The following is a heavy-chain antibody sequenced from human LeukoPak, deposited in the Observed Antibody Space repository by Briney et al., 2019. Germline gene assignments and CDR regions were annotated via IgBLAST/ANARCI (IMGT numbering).Heavy chain of an antibody. D-gene: IGHD3-10*01. J-gene: IGHJ6*02. CDR1: GFTFSSYG. Sequence: GRSLRLSCAASGFTFSSYGMHWVRQAPGKGLEWVAVISYDGSNKYYADSVKGRFTISRDNPKNTLYLQMNSLRAEDTAVYFCAKAGLLWFGESWMDVWGQGTTVSVSS. V-gene: IGHV3-30*18. CDR3: AKAGLLWFGESWMDV. CDR2: ISYDGSNK.